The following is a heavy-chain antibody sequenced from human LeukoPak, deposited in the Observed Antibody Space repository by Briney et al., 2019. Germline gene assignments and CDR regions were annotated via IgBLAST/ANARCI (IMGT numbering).Heavy chain of an antibody. D-gene: IGHD6-13*01. Sequence: PSETLSLTCAVYGGSFSGYYWSWIRQPPGKGLEWIGEINHSGSTNYNPSLKSRVTISVDTSKNQFSLKLSSVTAADTAVYYCARLGGIAAAGSDAFDIWGQGTMVTVSS. CDR1: GGSFSGYY. J-gene: IGHJ3*02. CDR3: ARLGGIAAAGSDAFDI. V-gene: IGHV4-34*01. CDR2: INHSGST.